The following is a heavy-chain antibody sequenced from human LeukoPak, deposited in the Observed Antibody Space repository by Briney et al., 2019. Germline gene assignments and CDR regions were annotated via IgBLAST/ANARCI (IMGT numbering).Heavy chain of an antibody. V-gene: IGHV3-30*03. J-gene: IGHJ6*02. CDR1: GFTFSSYG. CDR2: ISYDGSNK. CDR3: ARVATTLDYYYYYGMDV. Sequence: GGSLRLSCAASGFTFSSYGMHWVRQAPGKGLEWVAVISYDGSNKYYADSVKGRFTISRDNSKNTLYLQMNSLRAEDTAVYNCARVATTLDYYYYYGMDVWGQGTTVTVSS. D-gene: IGHD1-26*01.